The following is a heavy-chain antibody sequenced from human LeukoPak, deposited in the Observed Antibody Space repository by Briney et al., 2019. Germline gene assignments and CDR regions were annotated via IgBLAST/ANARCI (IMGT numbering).Heavy chain of an antibody. D-gene: IGHD2-2*01. CDR2: ISGDERSI. V-gene: IGHV3-74*01. CDR3: VREYCDTTSCSNHDAFDI. J-gene: IGHJ3*02. Sequence: GGSLRLSCAASGFTFSRYWMHWVRQAPGKGLEWVSRISGDERSINYADSVQGRFTISRDNAKNTLYLQMNSLRAEETAVYYCVREYCDTTSCSNHDAFDIWGQGTMVTVSS. CDR1: GFTFSRYW.